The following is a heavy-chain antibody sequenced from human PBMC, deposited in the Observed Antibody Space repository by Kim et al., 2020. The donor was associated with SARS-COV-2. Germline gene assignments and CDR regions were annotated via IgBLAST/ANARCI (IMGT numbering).Heavy chain of an antibody. V-gene: IGHV1-45*02. Sequence: SVKVSCKASGYTFTYHYLHWVRQAPGQALEWMGWITPFNGNTNYAQKFQDRVTITRDRSMSTAYMELSSLGSEDTAMYYCAGSGDSSGPFDPWGQGTLVPVSS. D-gene: IGHD3-22*01. CDR3: AGSGDSSGPFDP. J-gene: IGHJ5*02. CDR1: GYTFTYHY. CDR2: ITPFNGNT.